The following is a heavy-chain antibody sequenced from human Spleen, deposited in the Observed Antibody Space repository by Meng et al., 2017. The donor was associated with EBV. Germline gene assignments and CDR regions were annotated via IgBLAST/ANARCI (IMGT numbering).Heavy chain of an antibody. CDR1: GDSISSSYW. CDR2: IYYSGTT. CDR3: AKFALYGYYYFEY. D-gene: IGHD3-16*02. J-gene: IGHJ4*02. Sequence: QLQESGPGLVKPSGTLSLTCAVSGDSISSSYWWSWIRQPPGKGLEWIGYIYYSGTTYYNPSLKRRVTISVDTSKNQFSLKLSSVTAADTAVYYCAKFALYGYYYFEYWGQGTLVTVSS. V-gene: IGHV4-30-4*01.